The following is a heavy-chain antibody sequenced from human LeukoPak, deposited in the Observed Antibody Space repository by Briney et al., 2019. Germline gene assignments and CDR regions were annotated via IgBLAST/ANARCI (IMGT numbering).Heavy chain of an antibody. V-gene: IGHV4-38-2*02. CDR2: IYHSGST. CDR3: ARDGGYYGSGSYYYYYGMDV. D-gene: IGHD3-10*01. CDR1: GYSISSGYH. Sequence: SETLSLTCAVSGYSISSGYHWGWIRQPPGKGLEWIGSIYHSGSTYYNPSLKSRVTISVDTSKNQFSLKLSSVTAADTAVYYCARDGGYYGSGSYYYYYGMDVWGKGTTVTVSS. J-gene: IGHJ6*04.